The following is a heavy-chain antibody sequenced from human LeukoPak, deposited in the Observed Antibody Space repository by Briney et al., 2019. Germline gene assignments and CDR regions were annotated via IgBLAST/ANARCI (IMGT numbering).Heavy chain of an antibody. CDR3: ARVVCSGGSCYSGFDY. CDR2: ISAYNGNT. V-gene: IGHV1-18*01. Sequence: GASVKVSCKASGYTFTSYGISWVRQAPGQGLEWMGWISAYNGNTNYAQKLQGRVTMTTDTSTSTAYMELRSLRSDDTAVYYCARVVCSGGSCYSGFDYWGQETLVTVSS. CDR1: GYTFTSYG. J-gene: IGHJ4*02. D-gene: IGHD2-15*01.